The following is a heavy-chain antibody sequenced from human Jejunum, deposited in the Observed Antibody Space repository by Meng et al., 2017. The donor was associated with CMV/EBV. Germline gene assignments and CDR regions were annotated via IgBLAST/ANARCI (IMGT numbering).Heavy chain of an antibody. D-gene: IGHD3-9*01. J-gene: IGHJ4*02. CDR2: SSADGGSR. V-gene: IGHV3-74*01. Sequence: FTFRRLWMHWVRQGPGKGLVWVGRSSADGGSRSHADFVKGRFTISRDNAKNTLYLQMNSLRAEDTALYYCVTGSDHDILTGYYNGFDYWGQGTLVTVSS. CDR3: VTGSDHDILTGYYNGFDY. CDR1: FTFRRLW.